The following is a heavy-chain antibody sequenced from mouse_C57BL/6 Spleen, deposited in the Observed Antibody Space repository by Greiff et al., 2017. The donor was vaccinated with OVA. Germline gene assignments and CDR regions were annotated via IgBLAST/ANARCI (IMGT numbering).Heavy chain of an antibody. D-gene: IGHD1-1*01. CDR2: ISSGSSTI. CDR3: AREITTVVATDWYFDV. Sequence: EVQLVESGGGLVKPGGSLKLSCAASGFTFSDYGMHWVRQAPEKGLEWVAYISSGSSTIYYADTVKGRFTISRDNAKNTLFLQMTSLRSEDTAMYYCAREITTVVATDWYFDVWGTGTTVTVSS. V-gene: IGHV5-17*01. CDR1: GFTFSDYG. J-gene: IGHJ1*03.